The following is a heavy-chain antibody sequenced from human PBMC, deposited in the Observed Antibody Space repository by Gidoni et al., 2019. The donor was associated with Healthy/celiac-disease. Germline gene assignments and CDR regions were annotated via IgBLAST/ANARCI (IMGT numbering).Heavy chain of an antibody. D-gene: IGHD6-13*01. CDR2: VSGSGGSA. Sequence: EVQLLESGGGLVQPGGSLRLSCSASGFTFRRYVRTWVRQAPGNGLEWVATVSGSGGSAYYADSVKGRFSISRDNSKNTLYLQMSSLRAEDTALYYCAKDLAAAGILEGYFDYWGQGTLVTVSS. CDR1: GFTFRRYV. V-gene: IGHV3-23*01. CDR3: AKDLAAAGILEGYFDY. J-gene: IGHJ4*02.